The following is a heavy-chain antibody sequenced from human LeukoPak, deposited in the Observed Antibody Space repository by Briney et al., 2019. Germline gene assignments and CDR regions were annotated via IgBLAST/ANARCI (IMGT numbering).Heavy chain of an antibody. J-gene: IGHJ2*01. Sequence: SETLSLTCTVSGGSISSGDYYWSWIRQPPGKGLEWIGYIYYSGSTYYNPSLKSRVTISVDTSKNQFPLKLSSVTAADTAVYYCARGSSSWYNHWYFDLWGRGTLVTVSS. CDR3: ARGSSSWYNHWYFDL. CDR2: IYYSGST. D-gene: IGHD6-13*01. V-gene: IGHV4-30-4*02. CDR1: GGSISSGDYY.